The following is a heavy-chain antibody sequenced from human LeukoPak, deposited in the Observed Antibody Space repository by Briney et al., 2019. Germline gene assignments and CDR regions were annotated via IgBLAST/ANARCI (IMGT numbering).Heavy chain of an antibody. CDR3: ARGYSYGLAPFDY. V-gene: IGHV3-7*01. CDR2: IKQDGSEV. CDR1: GFTLTNYW. D-gene: IGHD5-18*01. J-gene: IGHJ4*02. Sequence: PGGSLRLSCVASGFTLTNYWMSWVRQVPGKGLEWVANIKQDGSEVLYADSVRGRYTISRDNAENSLYLQMNSLRAEDTAVYHCARGYSYGLAPFDYWGQGTLVSVSS.